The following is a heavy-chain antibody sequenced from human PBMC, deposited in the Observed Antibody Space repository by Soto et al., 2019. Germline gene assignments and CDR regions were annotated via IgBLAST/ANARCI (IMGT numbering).Heavy chain of an antibody. CDR2: IHHSGST. V-gene: IGHV4-4*02. CDR1: GDSISSSNW. D-gene: IGHD2-2*01. J-gene: IGHJ5*02. Sequence: KSSETLSLTCAVSGDSISSSNWWNWVRQPPGKGLEWIGEIHHSGSTNYNPSLKSRVTISVDKSKNQFSLKLNSVTAADTAVYYCARVRQYCSSTSCYLDPWGQGTLVTAPQ. CDR3: ARVRQYCSSTSCYLDP.